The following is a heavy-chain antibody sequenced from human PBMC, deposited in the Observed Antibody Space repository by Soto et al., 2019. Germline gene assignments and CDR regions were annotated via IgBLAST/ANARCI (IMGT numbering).Heavy chain of an antibody. CDR2: ISDDGSMT. J-gene: IGHJ4*02. CDR1: GFSFSSDW. V-gene: IGHV3-74*01. Sequence: GGSLRLSCAASGFSFSSDWMHWVRQVPGNGPEWISRISDDGSMTHYADSVRGRFTISRDNAKETLFLQMNSLRVDDTAVYYCARLAAAGQRPTDYWGQGVLVNRLL. CDR3: ARLAAAGQRPTDY. D-gene: IGHD6-13*01.